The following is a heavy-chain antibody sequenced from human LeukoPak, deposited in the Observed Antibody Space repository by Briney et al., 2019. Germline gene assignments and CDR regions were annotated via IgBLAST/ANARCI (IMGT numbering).Heavy chain of an antibody. CDR3: ASKGPDILTGYRN. CDR2: ISYDGSNK. CDR1: GFTFSSYG. V-gene: IGHV3-30*03. Sequence: PGGSLRLSCAASGFTFSSYGMHWVRQAPGKGLEWVAVISYDGSNKYYADSVKGRFTISRDNSKNTLYLQMNSLRAEDTAVYYCASKGPDILTGYRNWGQGTLVTVSS. D-gene: IGHD3-9*01. J-gene: IGHJ4*02.